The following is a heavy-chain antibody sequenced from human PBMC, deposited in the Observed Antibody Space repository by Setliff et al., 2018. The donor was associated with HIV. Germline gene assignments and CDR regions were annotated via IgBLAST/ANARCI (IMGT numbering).Heavy chain of an antibody. CDR1: GGSISNNDYY. J-gene: IGHJ4*02. V-gene: IGHV4-39*01. CDR2: IFNSGSS. D-gene: IGHD2-2*01. Sequence: SETLSLTCSVSGGSISNNDYYWGWIRQSPGKGLEWIGTIFNSGSSYYNPSLESRVTISVDTSKNQFSLKLNSVTAADTAVYYCGSLGYCSRTSCSYWGQGNLVTVSS. CDR3: GSLGYCSRTSCSY.